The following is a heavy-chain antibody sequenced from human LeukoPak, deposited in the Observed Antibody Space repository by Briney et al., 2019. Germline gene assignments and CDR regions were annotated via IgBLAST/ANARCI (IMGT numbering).Heavy chain of an antibody. D-gene: IGHD4-17*01. J-gene: IGHJ4*02. CDR1: GGFISQEY. CDR3: ARGARLRRLWTFDY. Sequence: SETLPLTCTVSGGFISQEYWSWIRQPPGKGLEWIGYIYNSGSASYNPSLGSRVTMSVDTSKKQISLKLRSVTAADTAMYYCARGARLRRLWTFDYWGQGTLVTVSS. CDR2: IYNSGSA. V-gene: IGHV4-59*13.